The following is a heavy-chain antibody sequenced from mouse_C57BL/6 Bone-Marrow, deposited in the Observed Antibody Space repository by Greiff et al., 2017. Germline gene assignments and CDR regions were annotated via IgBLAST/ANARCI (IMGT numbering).Heavy chain of an antibody. Sequence: QVQLQQPGAELVKPGASVKLSCKASGYTFTSYWMQWVKQRPGQGLEWIGEIDPSDSYTNYNQKFKGKATLNVDTSSSTAYMQLSSLTSEDSAVYYWARRDGNYVEEDAMDYWGQGTSVTVSS. CDR3: ARRDGNYVEEDAMDY. CDR2: IDPSDSYT. V-gene: IGHV1-50*01. J-gene: IGHJ4*01. D-gene: IGHD2-1*01. CDR1: GYTFTSYW.